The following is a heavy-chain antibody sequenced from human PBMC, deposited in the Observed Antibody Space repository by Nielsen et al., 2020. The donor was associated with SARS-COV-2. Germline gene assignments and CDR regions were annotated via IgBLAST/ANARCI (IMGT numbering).Heavy chain of an antibody. J-gene: IGHJ6*02. CDR2: ISGYNGDT. D-gene: IGHD3-3*01. CDR1: GYTFISYG. V-gene: IGHV1-18*04. Sequence: ASVKVSCKTSGYTFISYGISWMRQAPGQGLEWMGWISGYNGDTKIPQKVQDRVTMTTDASTSTAYMELRSLTSDDTAVYYCARDRGGTYYGVWSAHYFSGMDVWGQGTTVTVSS. CDR3: ARDRGGTYYGVWSAHYFSGMDV.